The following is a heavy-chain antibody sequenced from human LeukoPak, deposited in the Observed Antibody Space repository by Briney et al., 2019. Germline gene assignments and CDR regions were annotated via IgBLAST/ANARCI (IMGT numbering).Heavy chain of an antibody. CDR2: ISSSSSYI. V-gene: IGHV3-21*01. CDR3: ARGIGDGYNLPFDY. J-gene: IGHJ4*02. Sequence: GGSLRLSCAASGFTFNTYTMNWVRQAPGKGLEWVSSISSSSSYIYYADSVKGRFTISRDNAKNSLYLQMNSLRAEDTAVYYCARGIGDGYNLPFDYWGQGTLVTVSS. CDR1: GFTFNTYT. D-gene: IGHD5-24*01.